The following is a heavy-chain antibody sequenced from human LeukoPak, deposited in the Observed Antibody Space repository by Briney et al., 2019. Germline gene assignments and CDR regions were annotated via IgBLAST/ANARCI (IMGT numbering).Heavy chain of an antibody. V-gene: IGHV4-59*01. Sequence: SETLSLTCTVSGGSISTYYWSWIRQPPGKGLEWIAHIDYRGSTTYNPSLRSRVTISVDTSRNQFSLKLSSVTAADTAVYYCARSRSGYSYDHAAFEIWGQGTMVTVSS. D-gene: IGHD5-18*01. CDR3: ARSRSGYSYDHAAFEI. CDR1: GGSISTYY. J-gene: IGHJ3*02. CDR2: IDYRGST.